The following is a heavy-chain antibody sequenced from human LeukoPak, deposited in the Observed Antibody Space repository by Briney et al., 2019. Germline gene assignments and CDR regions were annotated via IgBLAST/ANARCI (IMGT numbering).Heavy chain of an antibody. D-gene: IGHD6-19*01. J-gene: IGHJ5*02. CDR3: ARLKYSSGRPNWFDP. CDR2: INHSGST. Sequence: TSETLSLTCAVYGGSFSGYYWSWIRQPPGKGLEWIGEINHSGSTNYNPSLKSRVTISVDTSKNQFSLKLSSVTAADTAVYYCARLKYSSGRPNWFDPWGQGTLVTVSS. V-gene: IGHV4-34*01. CDR1: GGSFSGYY.